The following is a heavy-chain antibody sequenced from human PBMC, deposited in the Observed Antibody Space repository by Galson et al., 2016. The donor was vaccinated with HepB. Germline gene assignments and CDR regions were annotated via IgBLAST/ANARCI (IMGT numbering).Heavy chain of an antibody. V-gene: IGHV3-23*01. CDR1: GFTFRSHA. CDR3: FPYFDS. Sequence: SLRLSCAASGFTFRSHAMTWVRQAPGKGLEWVSTITGRDGRTYYADSVRGRFTISRDTSENTLYLQMNSLRAEDTAVYYCFPYFDSWGQGTLVTVSS. J-gene: IGHJ4*02. CDR2: ITGRDGRT.